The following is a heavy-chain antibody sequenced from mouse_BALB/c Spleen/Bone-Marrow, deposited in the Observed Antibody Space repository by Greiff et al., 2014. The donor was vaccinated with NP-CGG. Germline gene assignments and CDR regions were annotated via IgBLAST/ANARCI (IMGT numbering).Heavy chain of an antibody. CDR3: ARGVPMDY. J-gene: IGHJ4*01. V-gene: IGHV1-80*01. CDR1: GYAFSSYW. CDR2: IYPGDGDT. Sequence: VKLMESGAELVRPGSSVKISCKASGYAFSSYWMNWVKQRPGQGLGWIGQIYPGDGDTNYNGKFKGKATLTADKSSSTAYMQLSSLTSEDSAVYFCARGVPMDYWGQGTSVTVSS.